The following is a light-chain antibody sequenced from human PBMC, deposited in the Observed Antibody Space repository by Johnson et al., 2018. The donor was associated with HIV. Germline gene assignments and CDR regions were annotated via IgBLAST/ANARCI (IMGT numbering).Light chain of an antibody. CDR2: ENN. CDR3: GTWDSSLNAYV. V-gene: IGLV1-51*02. J-gene: IGLJ1*01. Sequence: QSVLTQPPSVSAAPGQKVTISCSGSSSNIGNNYVSWYQQLPGTAHKLLIYENNKRPSGIPDRFSGSKSGTSATLGITGLQTGDEADYYCGTWDSSLNAYVFGAATKVAVL. CDR1: SSNIGNNY.